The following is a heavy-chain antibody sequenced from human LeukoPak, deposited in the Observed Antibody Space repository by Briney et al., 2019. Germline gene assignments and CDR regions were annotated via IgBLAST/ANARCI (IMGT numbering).Heavy chain of an antibody. CDR1: GYTFTSYG. Sequence: GASVKVSCKASGYTFTSYGISWVRRAPGQGLEWMGWISAYNGNANYAQNLQGRVTMTTDTSTSTAYMELRSLRSDDTAVYYCARDRGRDSSAYYPNWFDPWGQGTLVTVSS. CDR3: ARDRGRDSSAYYPNWFDP. V-gene: IGHV1-18*01. CDR2: ISAYNGNA. D-gene: IGHD3-22*01. J-gene: IGHJ5*02.